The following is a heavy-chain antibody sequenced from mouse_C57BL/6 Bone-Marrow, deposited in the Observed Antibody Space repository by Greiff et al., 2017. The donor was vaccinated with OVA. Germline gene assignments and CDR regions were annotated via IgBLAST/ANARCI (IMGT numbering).Heavy chain of an antibody. J-gene: IGHJ3*01. CDR3: ARLRLRRPWFAY. D-gene: IGHD2-4*01. V-gene: IGHV1-78*01. CDR1: GYTFTDHT. Sequence: VQLQQSDAELVKPGASVKISCKVSGYTFTDHTIHWMKQRPEQGLEWIGYIYPRDGSTTYNEKFKGKATLTADKSSSTAYMQLNSLTSEDSAVYFGARLRLRRPWFAYWGQGTLVTVSA. CDR2: IYPRDGST.